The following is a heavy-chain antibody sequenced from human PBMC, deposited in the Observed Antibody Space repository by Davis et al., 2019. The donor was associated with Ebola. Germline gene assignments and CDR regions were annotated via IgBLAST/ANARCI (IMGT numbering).Heavy chain of an antibody. Sequence: PGGSLRLSCAASGLAFSVNAFHWVRQAPGKGLEWVTFISSDGSLQYYADSVKGRFTISRDNSLNTVHLQMSSLRVEDTAVYYCARDAMIPYYESLTGYSYFDFWGQGTLVTVSS. D-gene: IGHD3/OR15-3a*01. J-gene: IGHJ4*01. CDR2: ISSDGSLQ. V-gene: IGHV3-30*04. CDR3: ARDAMIPYYESLTGYSYFDF. CDR1: GLAFSVNA.